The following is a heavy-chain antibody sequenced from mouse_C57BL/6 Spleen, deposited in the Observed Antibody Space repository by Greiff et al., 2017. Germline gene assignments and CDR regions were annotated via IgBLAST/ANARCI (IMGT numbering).Heavy chain of an antibody. J-gene: IGHJ2*01. Sequence: VQLQQSGAELAKPGASVKLSCKASGYTFTSYWMHWVKQRPGQGLEWIGYINPSSGYPKYNQKFKDKATLPADTYSSTAYMQLGSLTYEDSTVYYCARGYFDYWGQGTTLTVSA. CDR1: GYTFTSYW. V-gene: IGHV1-7*01. CDR3: ARGYFDY. CDR2: INPSSGYP.